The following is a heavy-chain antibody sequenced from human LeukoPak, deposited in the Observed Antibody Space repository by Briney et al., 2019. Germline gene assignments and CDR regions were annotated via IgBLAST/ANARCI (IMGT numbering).Heavy chain of an antibody. D-gene: IGHD3-16*01. Sequence: GGTLRLSCAASGFTFSGFAMSWIRQAPGKGLEWASSISRSGESTFYADSVRGRFTISRDNSKNTVSLQMESLRAEDTALYYCAKDYAVGSIDYWGQGTLVTVSS. J-gene: IGHJ4*02. CDR1: GFTFSGFA. CDR2: ISRSGEST. V-gene: IGHV3-23*01. CDR3: AKDYAVGSIDY.